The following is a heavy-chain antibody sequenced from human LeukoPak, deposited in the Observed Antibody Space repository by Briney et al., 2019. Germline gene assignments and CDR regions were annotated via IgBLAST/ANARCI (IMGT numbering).Heavy chain of an antibody. CDR1: GYTSTNFG. CDR2: ISAYNGNT. D-gene: IGHD6-13*01. CDR3: ARSKTGSAAAEE. Sequence: ASVKVSCKASGYTSTNFGISWVRQAPGQGLEWLGWISAYNGNTNYAQKLQGRVTMTTDTSTSTAYMEVRSLRSDDTAVYYCARSKTGSAAAEEWGQGTLVIVSS. J-gene: IGHJ4*02. V-gene: IGHV1-18*01.